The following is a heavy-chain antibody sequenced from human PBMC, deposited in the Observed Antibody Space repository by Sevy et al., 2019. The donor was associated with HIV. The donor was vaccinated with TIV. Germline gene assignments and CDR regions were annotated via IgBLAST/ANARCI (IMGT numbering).Heavy chain of an antibody. V-gene: IGHV3-30-3*01. D-gene: IGHD3-22*01. Sequence: GGSLRLSCAASGFTFSSYAMHWVRQAPGKGLEWVAVLSYDGSNKYYADSVKGRFTISSNNSKNTLYLQMNSLRAEATAVYYCARDQYYDSSGSPYFDYWGQGTLVTVSS. CDR3: ARDQYYDSSGSPYFDY. J-gene: IGHJ4*02. CDR1: GFTFSSYA. CDR2: LSYDGSNK.